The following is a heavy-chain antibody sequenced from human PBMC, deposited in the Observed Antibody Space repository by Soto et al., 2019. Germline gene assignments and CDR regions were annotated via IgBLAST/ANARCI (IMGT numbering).Heavy chain of an antibody. J-gene: IGHJ6*02. CDR2: IDPSDSYT. D-gene: IGHD1-1*01. V-gene: IGHV5-10-1*01. CDR3: ARRLSGPKEEYNAYYFYGLDV. Sequence: GESLKISCQGSGYSFTSHWITWVRQTPGKGLEWMGRIDPSDSYTNYSPSFQGRVTISADRSISTAFLQWSSLEASDTAIYYCARRLSGPKEEYNAYYFYGLDVWGQGTTVTVSS. CDR1: GYSFTSHW.